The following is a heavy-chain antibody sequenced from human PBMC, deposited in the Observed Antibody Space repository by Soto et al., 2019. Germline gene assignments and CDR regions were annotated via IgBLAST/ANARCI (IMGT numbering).Heavy chain of an antibody. CDR2: ISYDGSNK. D-gene: IGHD1-26*01. J-gene: IGHJ4*02. Sequence: QVQLVESGGGVVQPGRSLRLSCAASGFTFSSYGMHWVRQAPGKGLEWVAVISYDGSNKYYADSVKGRFTISRDNSKNTLYLLMNSLRAEDMAVYYCARSPYSVSYLAYFDYWGQGTLVTVSS. CDR1: GFTFSSYG. CDR3: ARSPYSVSYLAYFDY. V-gene: IGHV3-30*03.